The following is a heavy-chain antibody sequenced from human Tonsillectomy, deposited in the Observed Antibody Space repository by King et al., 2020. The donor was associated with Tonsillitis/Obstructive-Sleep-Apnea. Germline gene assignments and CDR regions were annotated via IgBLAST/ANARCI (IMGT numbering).Heavy chain of an antibody. CDR3: ARNRGEAIVVVPEPLYGRDV. Sequence: QLVQSGAEVKKPGSSVKVSCKASGGTFSSYAISWVRQAPGQGLEWMGGIIPILDIPNYAQTFQGRVTITADKSTSTAYMELSSLRSEDTAVYYCARNRGEAIVVVPEPLYGRDVWGQGTTVTVSS. D-gene: IGHD2-2*01. J-gene: IGHJ6*02. CDR1: GGTFSSYA. V-gene: IGHV1-69*10. CDR2: IIPILDIP.